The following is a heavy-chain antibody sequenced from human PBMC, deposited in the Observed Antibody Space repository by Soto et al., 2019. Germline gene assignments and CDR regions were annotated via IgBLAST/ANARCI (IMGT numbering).Heavy chain of an antibody. J-gene: IGHJ6*02. CDR2: SYTSGST. CDR1: GGSISSYY. CDR3: ARDLYDFWETGGMDV. V-gene: IGHV4-4*07. D-gene: IGHD3-3*01. Sequence: QVQLQESGPGLVKPSETLSLTCTVSGGSISSYYWSWIRQPDGKGLGWIARSYTSGSTNYNHSLKSRVTMSGDTSRNQYSLKPSSVTAADRAVYYCARDLYDFWETGGMDVWGQGTTVTVSS.